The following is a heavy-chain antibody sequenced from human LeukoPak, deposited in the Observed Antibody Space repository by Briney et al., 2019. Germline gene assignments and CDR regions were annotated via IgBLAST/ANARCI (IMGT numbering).Heavy chain of an antibody. Sequence: SETLSLTCAVYGGSFSGYYWSWIRQPPGKGLEWIGYIYHSGSTYYNPSLKSRVTISVDTSKNQFSLKLSSVTAADTAVYYCARDSSREGAFDYWGQGTLVTVSS. CDR1: GGSFSGYY. CDR2: IYHSGST. CDR3: ARDSSREGAFDY. D-gene: IGHD2-2*01. V-gene: IGHV4-34*01. J-gene: IGHJ4*02.